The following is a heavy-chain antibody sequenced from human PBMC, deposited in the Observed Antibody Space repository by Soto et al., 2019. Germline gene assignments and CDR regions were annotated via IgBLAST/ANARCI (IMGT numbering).Heavy chain of an antibody. V-gene: IGHV4-59*01. CDR2: IHYSGRT. J-gene: IGHJ4*02. CDR3: ARGKEAAAGPGIADY. D-gene: IGHD3-10*01. Sequence: QVQLQESGPGLVKPSETLSLTCTVSGGSFSTYYWSWIRQSPGTGLEWIGYIHYSGRTNHNPSLKRRLTISVDTSKNQFSLNLSSVTAAVTAVYYCARGKEAAAGPGIADYWGQGTLVSVSS. CDR1: GGSFSTYY.